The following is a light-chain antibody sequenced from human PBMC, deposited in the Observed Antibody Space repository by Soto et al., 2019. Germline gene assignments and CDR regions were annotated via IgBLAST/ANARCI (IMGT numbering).Light chain of an antibody. V-gene: IGLV1-44*01. CDR1: SANIGSNT. CDR2: SNN. J-gene: IGLJ2*01. Sequence: QLVLTQPPSASGTPGQRVTISCSGSSANIGSNTVKWYQQLPGTAPKVLIYSNNQRPSGVPDRFSGSKSGTSASLAISGLQSEDEADYYCSTWDDSLNGLLFGGGTKLTVL. CDR3: STWDDSLNGLL.